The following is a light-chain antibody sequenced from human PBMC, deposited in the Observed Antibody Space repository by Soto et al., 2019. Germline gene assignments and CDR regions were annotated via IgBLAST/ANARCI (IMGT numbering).Light chain of an antibody. J-gene: IGKJ5*01. CDR3: QQLGSPIT. Sequence: ENVLTQSPGTLSLSPGERATLSCRASQSVGSSYLAWYQQKPGQAPRLLIYGASSRATGIPDRFSGSGSGTDFTLTISRLEPEDFAVYYCQQLGSPITFGQGTRLEIK. CDR1: QSVGSSY. CDR2: GAS. V-gene: IGKV3-20*01.